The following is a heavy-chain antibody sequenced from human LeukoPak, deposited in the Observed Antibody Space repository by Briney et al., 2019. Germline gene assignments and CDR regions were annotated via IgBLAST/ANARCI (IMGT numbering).Heavy chain of an antibody. CDR3: ARERDYLSVFYYYGMDV. J-gene: IGHJ6*02. CDR1: GDRVSSNSAA. Sequence: SQTLSLTCAISGDRVSSNSAAWNWIRQSPSRGLEWLGRTYYRSKWYNDYAVSVKSRITINPDTSKNQFSLQLNSVTPEDTAVYYCARERDYLSVFYYYGMDVWGQGTTVTVSS. V-gene: IGHV6-1*01. CDR2: TYYRSKWYN. D-gene: IGHD4-17*01.